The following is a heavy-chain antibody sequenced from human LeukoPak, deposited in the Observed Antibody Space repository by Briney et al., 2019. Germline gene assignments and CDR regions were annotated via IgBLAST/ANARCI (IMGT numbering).Heavy chain of an antibody. Sequence: GGSLRLSCAASGFTFDDYTMHWVRQAPGKGLEWVPLISWDGGSTYYADSVKGRFTISRDNSRNSLYLQMNSLRTEATALYYCANEVDAFDIWGQGTMVTVSS. CDR3: ANEVDAFDI. J-gene: IGHJ3*02. CDR1: GFTFDDYT. CDR2: ISWDGGST. V-gene: IGHV3-43*01. D-gene: IGHD2-15*01.